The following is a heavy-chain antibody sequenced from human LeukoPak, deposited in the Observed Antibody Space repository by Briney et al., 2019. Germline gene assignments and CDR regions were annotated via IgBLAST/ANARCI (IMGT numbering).Heavy chain of an antibody. CDR3: ARGGSGWYWGLDI. J-gene: IGHJ3*02. D-gene: IGHD6-19*01. CDR1: GGTFSSYA. V-gene: IGHV1-69*13. CDR2: IIPIFGTA. Sequence: ASVKVSRKASGGTFSSYAISWVRQAPGQGLEWMGGIIPIFGTANYAQKFQGRVTITADESTSTAYMELSSLRSEDTAVYYCARGGSGWYWGLDIWGQGTMVTVSS.